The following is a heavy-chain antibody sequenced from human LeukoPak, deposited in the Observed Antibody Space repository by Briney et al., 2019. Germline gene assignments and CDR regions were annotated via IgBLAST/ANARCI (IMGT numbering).Heavy chain of an antibody. J-gene: IGHJ4*02. CDR3: ARFLRSAYCFDY. V-gene: IGHV4-30-2*01. D-gene: IGHD2-21*01. CDR1: GGSISSGGYS. Sequence: SETLSLTCVVSGGSISSGGYSWTWIRQPPGKDLEWIGYIYHSGSTYYNPSLKSRVTISIDTSTNQFSLKLNSVTAADTAVYFCARFLRSAYCFDYWGQGTLVTVSS. CDR2: IYHSGST.